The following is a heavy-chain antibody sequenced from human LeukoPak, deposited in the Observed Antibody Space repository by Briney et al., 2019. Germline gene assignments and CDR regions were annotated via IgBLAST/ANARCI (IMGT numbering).Heavy chain of an antibody. CDR3: ARGKDDSSGYYFVGSPVHAFDI. CDR2: IYHSGST. CDR1: GGSISSGGYS. V-gene: IGHV4-30-2*01. D-gene: IGHD3-22*01. Sequence: SQTLSLTCAVSGGSISSGGYSWSWIRQPPGKGLEWIGYIYHSGSTYYNPSLKSRVTISVDRSKNQFSLKLSSVTAADTAVYYCARGKDDSSGYYFVGSPVHAFDIRGQGTMVTVSS. J-gene: IGHJ3*02.